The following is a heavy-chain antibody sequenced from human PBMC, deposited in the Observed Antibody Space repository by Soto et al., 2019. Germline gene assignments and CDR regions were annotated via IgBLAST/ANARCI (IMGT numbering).Heavy chain of an antibody. Sequence: SETLSLTCTVSGGSISSYYWSWIRQPPGKGLEWIGYIYYSGSTNYNPSLKSRVTISVDTSKNQFSLKLSSVTAADTAVYYCARDEPRDDGGWFDPWGQGTLVTVSS. V-gene: IGHV4-59*01. CDR1: GGSISSYY. CDR3: ARDEPRDDGGWFDP. CDR2: IYYSGST. D-gene: IGHD3-16*01. J-gene: IGHJ5*02.